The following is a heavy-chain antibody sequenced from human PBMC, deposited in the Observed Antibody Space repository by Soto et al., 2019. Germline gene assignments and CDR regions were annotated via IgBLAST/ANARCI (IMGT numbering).Heavy chain of an antibody. Sequence: QGQLQQSGPGLVKPSQTLSLTCAISGDSVSSDITSWNWIRQSPSRGLEWLGRTYYRSKWFHDYAASVKSRITINPDTSKNQFSLELNSMTPEDTAVYYCARGNALDXWGQGTVVXVSX. V-gene: IGHV6-1*01. CDR2: TYYRSKWFH. CDR3: ARGNALDX. CDR1: GDSVSSDITS. D-gene: IGHD3-10*01. J-gene: IGHJ3*01.